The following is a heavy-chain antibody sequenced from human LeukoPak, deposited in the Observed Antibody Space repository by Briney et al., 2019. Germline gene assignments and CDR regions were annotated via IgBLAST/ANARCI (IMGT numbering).Heavy chain of an antibody. CDR1: GYTFTSYG. CDR2: ISAYNGNT. J-gene: IGHJ4*02. Sequence: GASVKVSCKASGYTFTSYGISWVRQAPGQGLEWMGWISAYNGNTNYAQKLQGRVTMTTDTSTSTAYMELRSLRSDDTAVYYCARTTVVTPNSYELGDYWGQGTLVTVSS. D-gene: IGHD4-23*01. V-gene: IGHV1-18*01. CDR3: ARTTVVTPNSYELGDY.